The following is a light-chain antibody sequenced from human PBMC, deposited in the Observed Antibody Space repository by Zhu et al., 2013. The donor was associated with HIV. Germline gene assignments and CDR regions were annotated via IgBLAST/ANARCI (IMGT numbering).Light chain of an antibody. Sequence: DIVMTQTPLSLPVTPGEPASISCRSSQSLLDSDDGNTYLDWYLQKPGQSPQLLIYTLSYRASGVPDRFSGSGSETEFTLTISSLQSEDFAVYYCQQYNDWPRTFGQGTRVEVK. CDR3: QQYNDWPRT. V-gene: IGKV2-40*01. CDR2: TLS. J-gene: IGKJ1*01. CDR1: QSLLDSDDGNTY.